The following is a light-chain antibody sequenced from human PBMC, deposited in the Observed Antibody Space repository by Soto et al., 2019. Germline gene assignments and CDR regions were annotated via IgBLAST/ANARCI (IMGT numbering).Light chain of an antibody. CDR3: QQFTIWPPWT. V-gene: IGKV3-15*01. CDR1: QSVSSN. CDR2: SAS. Sequence: EIVMTQSPATLSVSPGERATLSCRASQSVSSNLAWYQQKPGQAPRLLIYSASTRATGIPARFSGSGSGTEFTLTISSLQSEDFAVYYCQQFTIWPPWTFGQGTKVDIK. J-gene: IGKJ1*01.